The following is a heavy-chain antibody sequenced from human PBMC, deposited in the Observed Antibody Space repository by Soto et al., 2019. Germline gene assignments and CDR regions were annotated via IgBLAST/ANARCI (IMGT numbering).Heavy chain of an antibody. CDR2: IRSEAHSFAT. J-gene: IGHJ4*02. D-gene: IGHD3-22*01. CDR1: GFDFGASA. Sequence: EVRLVESGGGLVRPGGSLKLSCVASGFDFGASAIHWIRQFSGKRLEWVGRIRSEAHSFATGYAASVKGRFTISRDDSKNMAYLQLGSLKTEDTAVYYCARYDTFDFWGQGIQVTVSS. V-gene: IGHV3-73*02. CDR3: ARYDTFDF.